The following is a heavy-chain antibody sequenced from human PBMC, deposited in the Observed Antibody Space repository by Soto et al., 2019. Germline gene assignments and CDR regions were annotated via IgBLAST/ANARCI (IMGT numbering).Heavy chain of an antibody. J-gene: IGHJ3*02. CDR1: GGSISGYY. V-gene: IGHV4-59*01. D-gene: IGHD2-2*01. CDR3: ARGGLYCSTTSCYSDAFDI. Sequence: QVQLQESGPGLVKPSETLSLTCSVSGGSISGYYWSWIRQPPGKGLEWIGYIYHSGSTNYTPSLKSRFTISLDTSRDQFSLKLSSVTAADTAVYYCARGGLYCSTTSCYSDAFDIWGQGTMVTVSS. CDR2: IYHSGST.